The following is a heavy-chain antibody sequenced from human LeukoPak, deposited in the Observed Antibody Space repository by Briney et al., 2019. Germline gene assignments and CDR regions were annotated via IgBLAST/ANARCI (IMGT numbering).Heavy chain of an antibody. CDR3: ATLYSSGGDFVS. CDR2: IYYSGNA. CDR1: GGSISSQY. Sequence: PSETLSLTCSVSGGSISSQYWSWVRQPPGKGLEWIGYIYYSGNANYNPSLKSGVTISVDTSTNQFSLRMTSVPAANTACYSCATLYSSGGDFVSWGQGKMVTASS. V-gene: IGHV4-59*08. D-gene: IGHD3-10*01. J-gene: IGHJ3*01.